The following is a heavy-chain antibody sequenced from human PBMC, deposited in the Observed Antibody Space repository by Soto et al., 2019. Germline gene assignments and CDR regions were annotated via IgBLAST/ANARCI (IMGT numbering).Heavy chain of an antibody. CDR1: GYTFTGYY. Sequence: ASVKVSCKASGYTFTGYYMHWVRQAPGQGLEWMGWINPNSGGTNYAQKFQGWVTMTRDTSSSTAYMELSRVRSDDTAVYYCARGWGPPHDAFDIWGQGTMVTVSS. V-gene: IGHV1-2*04. CDR3: ARGWGPPHDAFDI. D-gene: IGHD3-16*01. J-gene: IGHJ3*02. CDR2: INPNSGGT.